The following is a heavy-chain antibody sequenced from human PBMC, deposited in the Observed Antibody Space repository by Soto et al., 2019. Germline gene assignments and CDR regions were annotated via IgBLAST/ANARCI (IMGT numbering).Heavy chain of an antibody. CDR1: GFTFSSYA. Sequence: EVQLLESGGGLVQPGGSLRLSYAASGFTFSSYAMSWVRQAPGKGLEWVSAISGSGGSTYYADSVKGRFTISRDNSKNTLYLQMNSLRAEDTAVYYCAGFRGAAAMYFNYWGQGTLVTVSS. J-gene: IGHJ4*02. CDR2: ISGSGGST. V-gene: IGHV3-23*01. CDR3: AGFRGAAAMYFNY. D-gene: IGHD2-2*01.